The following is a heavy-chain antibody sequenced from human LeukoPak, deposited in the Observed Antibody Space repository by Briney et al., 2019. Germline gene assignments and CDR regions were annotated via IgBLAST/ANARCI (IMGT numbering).Heavy chain of an antibody. Sequence: SETLSLTCAVSGYSISSGYYWGWIRQPPGKGLEWIGSIPHSGRTYHNPSLKSRVTTSVDTSKNQFSLKLSSVTAADTAVYYCARHLLVAESYDFWSGYDSAAAYYFDYWGQGTLVTVSS. V-gene: IGHV4-38-2*01. CDR2: IPHSGRT. D-gene: IGHD3-3*01. CDR1: GYSISSGYY. CDR3: ARHLLVAESYDFWSGYDSAAAYYFDY. J-gene: IGHJ4*02.